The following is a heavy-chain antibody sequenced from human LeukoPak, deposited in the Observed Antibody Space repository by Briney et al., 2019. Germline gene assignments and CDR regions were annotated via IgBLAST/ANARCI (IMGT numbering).Heavy chain of an antibody. CDR1: GFTVSSSY. CDR2: ISGTGGNT. J-gene: IGHJ4*02. V-gene: IGHV3-23*01. Sequence: GGSLRLSCVASGFTVSSSYMSWVRQFPGKGLEWVSGISGTGGNTYYADSVKGRFTISRDNSKNMLYLQMNTLTAEDTAIYFCAKDFEFKWQQPSDHWGQGTPVTVSS. CDR3: AKDFEFKWQQPSDH. D-gene: IGHD1/OR15-1a*01.